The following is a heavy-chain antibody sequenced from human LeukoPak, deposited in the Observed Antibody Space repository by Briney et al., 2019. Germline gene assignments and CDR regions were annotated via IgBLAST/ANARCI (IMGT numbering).Heavy chain of an antibody. D-gene: IGHD4-17*01. V-gene: IGHV3-48*03. CDR2: ISSSGSTI. J-gene: IGHJ4*02. CDR1: GFTFSSYE. CDR3: ARPTTVTTGYFDY. Sequence: GGSLRLSCAASGFTFSSYEMNWVRQAPGKGLEWVSYISSSGSTIYYADSVKGRFTISRDNAKNSLYLQMNSLRAEDAAVYYCARPTTVTTGYFDYWGQGTLVTVSS.